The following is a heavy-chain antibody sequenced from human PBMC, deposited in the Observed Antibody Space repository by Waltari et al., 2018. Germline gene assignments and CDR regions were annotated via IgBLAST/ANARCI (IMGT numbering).Heavy chain of an antibody. D-gene: IGHD5-12*01. Sequence: QLQLQESGPGLVKPSETLSLTCTVSGGSISSSSYYWGWIRQPPGKGLEWIGSIYYSGSTYYNPSLKSRVTISVDTSKNQFSLKLSSVTAADTAVYYSACRDGYPYYFDYWGQGTLVTVSS. CDR1: GGSISSSSYY. CDR2: IYYSGST. V-gene: IGHV4-39*07. J-gene: IGHJ4*02. CDR3: ACRDGYPYYFDY.